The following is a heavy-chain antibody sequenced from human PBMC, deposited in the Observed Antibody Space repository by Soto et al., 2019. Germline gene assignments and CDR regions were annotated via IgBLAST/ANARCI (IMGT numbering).Heavy chain of an antibody. D-gene: IGHD3-10*01. CDR2: ISGSGGNT. Sequence: VQLLESGGDLVQPGGSLRLSCAASGYTFSSNAMIWVRQAPGKGLEWVSSISGSGGNTYCADSVKGRFTISRDNSKNTLYLQMNSLRAEDTAVYYCATISGWGQGTLVTVSS. V-gene: IGHV3-23*01. J-gene: IGHJ4*02. CDR3: ATISG. CDR1: GYTFSSNA.